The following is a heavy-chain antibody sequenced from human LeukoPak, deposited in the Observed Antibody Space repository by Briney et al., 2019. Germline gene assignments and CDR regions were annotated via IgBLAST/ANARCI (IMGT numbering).Heavy chain of an antibody. Sequence: PETLSLTCDVSGCSISAYYWNWIRQPPGKGLECSAQIYRSGSTNYNPPLKSRITMSIDTSRNQSSLPLSSVTAAHTAVYFCARERDRRGNPYGLKGLDYWGQGTRVTVSP. CDR2: IYRSGST. CDR1: GCSISAYY. J-gene: IGHJ4*02. CDR3: ARERDRRGNPYGLKGLDY. V-gene: IGHV4-4*07. D-gene: IGHD3-10*01.